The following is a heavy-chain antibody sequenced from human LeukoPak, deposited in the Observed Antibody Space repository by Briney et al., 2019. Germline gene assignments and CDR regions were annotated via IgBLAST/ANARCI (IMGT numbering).Heavy chain of an antibody. Sequence: GGSLRLSCAASGFTFSSYSMNWVRQAPGKGLEWVSSISSSSGYIYYADSVKGRFTISRDNAKNSLYLQMNSLRAEDTAVYYCAHNYDILTAQFDYWGQGTLVTVSS. V-gene: IGHV3-21*01. CDR1: GFTFSSYS. CDR2: ISSSSGYI. D-gene: IGHD3-9*01. J-gene: IGHJ4*02. CDR3: AHNYDILTAQFDY.